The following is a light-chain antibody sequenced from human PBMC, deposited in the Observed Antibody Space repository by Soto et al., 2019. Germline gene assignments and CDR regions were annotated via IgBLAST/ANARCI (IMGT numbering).Light chain of an antibody. J-gene: IGLJ2*01. Sequence: QSALTQPASVSGSPGQSITISCTGTSSDVGGYKYVSWYQQHPGKAPKLMIYEVSNRHSGVSNRFSGSKSGNTASLTISGLQAEDEADYYCSSYTSSTLVVFGGGTKLTVL. CDR2: EVS. CDR3: SSYTSSTLVV. V-gene: IGLV2-14*01. CDR1: SSDVGGYKY.